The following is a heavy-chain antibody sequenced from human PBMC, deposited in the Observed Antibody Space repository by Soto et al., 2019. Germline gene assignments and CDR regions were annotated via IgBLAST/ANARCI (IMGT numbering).Heavy chain of an antibody. CDR2: INHSGST. V-gene: IGHV4-34*01. CDR1: GGSFSGYY. D-gene: IGHD3-3*01. Sequence: SETLSLTCAVYGGSFSGYYWSWIRQPPGKGLEWIGEINHSGSTNYNPSLKSRVTISVDTSKNQFSLKLSSVTAADTAVYYCARMGPRVTIFGVAPPYYYYMDVWGKGTTVTVSS. J-gene: IGHJ6*03. CDR3: ARMGPRVTIFGVAPPYYYYMDV.